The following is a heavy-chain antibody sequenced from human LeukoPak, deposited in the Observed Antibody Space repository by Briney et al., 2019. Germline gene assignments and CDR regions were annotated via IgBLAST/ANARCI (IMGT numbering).Heavy chain of an antibody. D-gene: IGHD2-21*02. V-gene: IGHV3-48*04. J-gene: IGHJ4*02. CDR2: ISSSGSTI. CDR1: GFTFSSYS. Sequence: GGSLRLSCAASGFTFSSYSMNWVRQAPGKGLEWVSYISSSGSTIYYADSVKGRFTISRDNAKNSLYLQMNSLRAEDTAVYYCARTGPYCGGDCFGTLFDYWGQGTLVTVSS. CDR3: ARTGPYCGGDCFGTLFDY.